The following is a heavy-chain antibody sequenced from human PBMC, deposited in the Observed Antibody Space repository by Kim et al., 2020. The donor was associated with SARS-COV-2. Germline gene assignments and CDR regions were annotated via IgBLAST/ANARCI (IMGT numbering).Heavy chain of an antibody. D-gene: IGHD3-10*01. CDR3: ARPFMVRGVMDV. CDR1: GGTFSSYA. V-gene: IGHV1-69*13. J-gene: IGHJ6*02. Sequence: SVKVSCKASGGTFSSYAISWVRQAPGQGLEWMGGIIPIFGTANYAQKFQGRVTITADESTSTAYMELSSLRSEDTAVYYCARPFMVRGVMDVWGQGTTVTVSS. CDR2: IIPIFGTA.